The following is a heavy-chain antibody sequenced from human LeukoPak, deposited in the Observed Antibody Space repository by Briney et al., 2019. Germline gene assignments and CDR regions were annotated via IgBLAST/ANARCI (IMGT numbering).Heavy chain of an antibody. J-gene: IGHJ4*02. Sequence: SQTLSLTCAISGXSVSSNSSVWNWIRQSPSRGLEWLGGTYYRFNWYTDYAVSVKSRITVSPDTSKNQFSLQLNSVTPEDTAVYYCARGGAAAGFDYWGQGTLVTVSS. D-gene: IGHD6-13*01. CDR2: TYYRFNWYT. V-gene: IGHV6-1*01. CDR1: GXSVSSNSSV. CDR3: ARGGAAAGFDY.